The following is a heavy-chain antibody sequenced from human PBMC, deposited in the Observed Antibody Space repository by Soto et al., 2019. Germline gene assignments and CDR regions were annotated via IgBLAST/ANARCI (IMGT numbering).Heavy chain of an antibody. J-gene: IGHJ4*02. CDR1: VYTLTSYG. CDR3: ARDKNDFWSGYYSVFADFDY. D-gene: IGHD3-3*01. CDR2: ISAYNGNT. Sequence: ASVKGSCKASVYTLTSYGISWVRQAPGQGLERMGWISAYNGNTNYAQKQRGRVKMTTDTSTSTAFMELRSLRSDDTAVYYCARDKNDFWSGYYSVFADFDYWGQGTLVTVSS. V-gene: IGHV1-18*01.